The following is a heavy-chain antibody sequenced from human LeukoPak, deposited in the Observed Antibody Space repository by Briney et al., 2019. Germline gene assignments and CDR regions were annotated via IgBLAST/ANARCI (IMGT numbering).Heavy chain of an antibody. D-gene: IGHD3-22*01. Sequence: GGSLRLSCAASGFTFSSYAMSWVRQAPGKGLEWVSAISGSGGSTYYADSVKGRFTISRDNSKNTLYLQMNSLRAEDTAVYYCAKDARGYYDSSGYWPFWGQGTLVTVSS. J-gene: IGHJ4*02. CDR2: ISGSGGST. CDR3: AKDARGYYDSSGYWPF. CDR1: GFTFSSYA. V-gene: IGHV3-23*01.